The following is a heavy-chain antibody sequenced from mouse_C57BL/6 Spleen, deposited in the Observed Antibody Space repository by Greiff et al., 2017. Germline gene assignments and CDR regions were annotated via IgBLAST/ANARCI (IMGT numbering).Heavy chain of an antibody. J-gene: IGHJ2*01. CDR2: IDPSDSYT. V-gene: IGHV1-69*01. Sequence: VQLQQPGAELVMPGASVKLSCKASGYTFTSYWMHWVKQRPGQGLEWIGEIDPSDSYTNYNQKFKGKSTLTVDKSSSTAYMQLSSLTSEDSAVYYCARSGGYVFDYWGQGTTLTVSS. D-gene: IGHD2-2*01. CDR3: ARSGGYVFDY. CDR1: GYTFTSYW.